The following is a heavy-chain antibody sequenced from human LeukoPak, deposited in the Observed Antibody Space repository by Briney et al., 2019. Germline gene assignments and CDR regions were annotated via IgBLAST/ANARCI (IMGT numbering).Heavy chain of an antibody. D-gene: IGHD2-8*01. CDR3: ASRDCSNGVCEFGY. CDR2: ISTSSRAI. J-gene: IGHJ4*02. CDR1: GITFSSYS. V-gene: IGHV3-21*01. Sequence: GGSLRLSCAASGITFSSYSMNWVRQAPGKGVEWVSSISTSSRAIYYADSVRGRFTISRDNGKNSLYLQMNSLRAEDTAVYYCASRDCSNGVCEFGYWGQGTLVTVSS.